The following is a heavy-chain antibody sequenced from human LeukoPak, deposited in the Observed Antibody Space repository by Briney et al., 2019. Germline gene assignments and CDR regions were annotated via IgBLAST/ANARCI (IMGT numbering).Heavy chain of an antibody. CDR2: IYYSGST. CDR3: ASRLGYCSGGSCYSEGVDY. V-gene: IGHV4-31*03. CDR1: GGSISSGGYY. D-gene: IGHD2-15*01. J-gene: IGHJ4*02. Sequence: PSQTLSLTCTVSGGSISSGGYYWSWIRQHPGKGLEWIGYIYYSGSTYYNPSLKSRVTISVDASKNQFSLKLSSVTAADTAVYYRASRLGYCSGGSCYSEGVDYWGQGTLVTVSS.